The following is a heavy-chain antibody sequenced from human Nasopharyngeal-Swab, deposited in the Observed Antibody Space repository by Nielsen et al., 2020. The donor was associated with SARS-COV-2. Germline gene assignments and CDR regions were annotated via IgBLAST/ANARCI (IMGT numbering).Heavy chain of an antibody. CDR2: ISYDGSNK. D-gene: IGHD4-23*01. Sequence: GESLKISCAASGFTFSRYGMHWVRQAPGKGLEWVAVISYDGSNKYYADSVKGRFTISRDNSKNTLYLQMNSLRAEDTAVYYCAKDSGTTVADYWGQGTLVTVSS. CDR1: GFTFSRYG. V-gene: IGHV3-30*18. J-gene: IGHJ4*02. CDR3: AKDSGTTVADY.